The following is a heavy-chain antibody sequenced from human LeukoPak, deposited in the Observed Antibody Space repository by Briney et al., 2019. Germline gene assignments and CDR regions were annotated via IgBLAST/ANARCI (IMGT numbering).Heavy chain of an antibody. J-gene: IGHJ4*02. CDR1: GFSFNNNA. D-gene: IGHD6-19*01. CDR3: ARVDGSSSCPDY. Sequence: PGGSLRLSCAASGFSFNNNAMDWVRQAPGKGLEWVANIKEDGSETYYVDSVKGRFTISRDNAKNLLYLEMNSLRAEDAALYYCARVDGSSSCPDYWGQGTLVTVSS. V-gene: IGHV3-7*01. CDR2: IKEDGSET.